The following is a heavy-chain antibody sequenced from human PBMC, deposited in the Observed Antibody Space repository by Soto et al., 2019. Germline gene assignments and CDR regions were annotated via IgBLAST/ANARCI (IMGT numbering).Heavy chain of an antibody. D-gene: IGHD3-3*01. J-gene: IGHJ6*02. Sequence: EVQLLESGGGLVQPGGSLRLSCAASGFTFSSYAMSWVRQAPGKGLEWVSAISGSGGSTYYADSVKGRFTISRDNSKNTLYLQMNSLRAEDTAVYYCAKWHDFWSGYYPPPYYYGMDVWGQGTTVTVSS. CDR3: AKWHDFWSGYYPPPYYYGMDV. V-gene: IGHV3-23*01. CDR2: ISGSGGST. CDR1: GFTFSSYA.